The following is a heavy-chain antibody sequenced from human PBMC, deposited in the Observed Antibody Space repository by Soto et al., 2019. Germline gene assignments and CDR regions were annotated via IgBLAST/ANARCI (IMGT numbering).Heavy chain of an antibody. D-gene: IGHD2-15*01. V-gene: IGHV3-23*01. CDR3: AKDLVGSNADYFDY. CDR2: ISGSGRST. Sequence: GGSLRLSCAASGFTFSRFAMSWVRQAPEKGLEWVTGISGSGRSTFYADSVKGRFTISRDNSKNTLYLQMNSLRAEDAAVYYCAKDLVGSNADYFDYWGQGTLVTVSS. J-gene: IGHJ4*02. CDR1: GFTFSRFA.